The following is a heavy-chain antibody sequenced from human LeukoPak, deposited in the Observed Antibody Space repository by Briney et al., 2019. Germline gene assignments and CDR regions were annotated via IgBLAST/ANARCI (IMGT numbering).Heavy chain of an antibody. CDR1: GGTFSSYA. V-gene: IGHV1-2*02. Sequence: ASVKVSCKASGGTFSSYAISWVRQAPGQGLEWMGGINPNSGGTNYAQKFQGRVTMTRDTSISTAYMELSRLRSDDTAVYYCARLYYYYYGMDVWGQGTTVTVSS. CDR2: INPNSGGT. CDR3: ARLYYYYYGMDV. J-gene: IGHJ6*02.